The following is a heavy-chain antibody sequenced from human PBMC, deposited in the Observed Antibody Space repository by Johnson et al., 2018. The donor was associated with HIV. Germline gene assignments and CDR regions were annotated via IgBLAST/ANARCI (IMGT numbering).Heavy chain of an antibody. CDR2: INGDGSRT. D-gene: IGHD3-16*01. Sequence: VQLVESGGGLVQPGGSLRLSCTASGFRFSSSWMHWVRQAPGKGLVWVSRINGDGSRTSYADSVKGRVTIARDNAKNTLFLEMKSLRAEDTAVYYCVRTSCTGARCLGYDPFDVWGQGTMVTVSS. J-gene: IGHJ3*01. V-gene: IGHV3-74*01. CDR1: GFRFSSSW. CDR3: VRTSCTGARCLGYDPFDV.